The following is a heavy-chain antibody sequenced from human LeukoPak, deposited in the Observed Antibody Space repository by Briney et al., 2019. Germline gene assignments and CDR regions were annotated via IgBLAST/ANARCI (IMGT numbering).Heavy chain of an antibody. CDR3: ARMGYYDSSGYFDAFDI. CDR1: GFTFSSYS. V-gene: IGHV3-48*01. J-gene: IGHJ3*02. CDR2: ISSSSSTI. D-gene: IGHD3-22*01. Sequence: GGSLRLSCVASGFTFSSYSMNWVRQAPGKGLEWVSYISSSSSTIYYADSVKGRFTISRDNAKNSLYLQMNSLRAEDTAVYYCARMGYYDSSGYFDAFDIWGQGTMVTVSS.